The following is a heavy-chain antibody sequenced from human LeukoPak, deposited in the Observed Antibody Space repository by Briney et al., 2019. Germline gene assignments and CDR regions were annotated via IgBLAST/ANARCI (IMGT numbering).Heavy chain of an antibody. Sequence: GGSLRLSCAASGFTFSNYGMHWVRQAPGKGLEWVAVIWYDGSNKYYADSVKGRFTISRDNSKNTLYLQMNSLGAEDTAVYYCAKDSLRLHAPFDYWGQGTLVTVSS. D-gene: IGHD3-16*01. J-gene: IGHJ4*02. V-gene: IGHV3-33*06. CDR2: IWYDGSNK. CDR3: AKDSLRLHAPFDY. CDR1: GFTFSNYG.